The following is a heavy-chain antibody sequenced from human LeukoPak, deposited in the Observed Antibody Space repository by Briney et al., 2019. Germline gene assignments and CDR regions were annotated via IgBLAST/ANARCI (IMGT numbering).Heavy chain of an antibody. CDR2: IYYSGST. Sequence: PSETLSLTCTVSGGSISSYYWSWIRQPPGKGLEWIGYIYYSGSTNYNPSLKSRVTISVDTSKNQFSMKLSSVTAADTAVYYCARDSKYYDSRGNDAFDIWGRGNDAFDIWGQGTMVTVSS. J-gene: IGHJ3*02. D-gene: IGHD3-22*01. CDR3: ARDSKYYDSRGNDAFDIWGRGNDAFDI. CDR1: GGSISSYY. V-gene: IGHV4-59*01.